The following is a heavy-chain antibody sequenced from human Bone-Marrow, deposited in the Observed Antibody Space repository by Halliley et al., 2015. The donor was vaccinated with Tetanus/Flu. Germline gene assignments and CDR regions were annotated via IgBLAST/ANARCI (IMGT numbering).Heavy chain of an antibody. J-gene: IGHJ5*02. V-gene: IGHV4-38-2*01. CDR3: ARAGVLPLDWFNP. Sequence: TLSLTCAVSGYSISSGYYWGWIRQPPGKGLEWIGNIYHSGSTYYNPSLKSRVTISVDTSKNHFSLTLNSVTAADTAVYYYARAGVLPLDWFNPWGQGTLVTVSS. CDR1: GYSISSGYY. D-gene: IGHD3-16*01. CDR2: IYHSGST.